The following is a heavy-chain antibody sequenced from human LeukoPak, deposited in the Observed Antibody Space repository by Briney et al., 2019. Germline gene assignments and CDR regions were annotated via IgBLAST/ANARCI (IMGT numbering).Heavy chain of an antibody. CDR3: ATLPWGRGY. D-gene: IGHD7-27*01. J-gene: IGHJ4*02. V-gene: IGHV1-18*01. CDR2: ISAYNGNT. Sequence: GASVKVSCKASGYTFITSGVSWVRQAPGQGLEWMGWISAYNGNTNYAQKLQGRVTMTTDTSTSTAYMELRSLRSDDTAVYYCATLPWGRGYWGQGTLVTVSS. CDR1: GYTFITSG.